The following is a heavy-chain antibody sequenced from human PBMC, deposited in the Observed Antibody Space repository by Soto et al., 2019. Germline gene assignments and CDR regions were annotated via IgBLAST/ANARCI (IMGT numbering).Heavy chain of an antibody. CDR1: GGTFSSYA. CDR2: IIPIFGTA. CDR3: ARGGTYYYDSSGPNWFDP. V-gene: IGHV1-69*13. D-gene: IGHD3-22*01. J-gene: IGHJ5*02. Sequence: GASVKVSCKASGGTFSSYAISWVRQAPGQGLEWMGGIIPIFGTANYAQKFQGRVTITADESTSTAYMELSSLRSEDTAVYYCARGGTYYYDSSGPNWFDPWGQGTLVTVPQ.